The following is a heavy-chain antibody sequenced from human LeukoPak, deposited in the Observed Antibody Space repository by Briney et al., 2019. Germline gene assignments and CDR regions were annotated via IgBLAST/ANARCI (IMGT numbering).Heavy chain of an antibody. D-gene: IGHD1-26*01. CDR2: IYYSGST. V-gene: IGHV4-39*07. CDR3: ARESFSSRIVGATQDDAFDI. Sequence: PSETLSLTCTVSGGSISSSSYYWGWIRQPPGKGLEWIGSIYYSGSTYYNPSLKSRVTISVDTSKNQFSLKLSSVTAADTAVYYCARESFSSRIVGATQDDAFDIWGQGTMVTVSS. CDR1: GGSISSSSYY. J-gene: IGHJ3*02.